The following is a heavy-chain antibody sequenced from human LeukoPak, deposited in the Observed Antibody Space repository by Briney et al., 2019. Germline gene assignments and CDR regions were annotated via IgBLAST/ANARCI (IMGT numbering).Heavy chain of an antibody. CDR3: ARGDQTFHF. CDR1: VSTFTSHQ. CDR2: ISAYNGNT. V-gene: IGHV1-18*01. Sequence: ASVKVSCKASVSTFTSHQGSCVRQSPGQGLEWMGWISAYNGNTDYAQKFQGRVTMTTDTSTTTAYMELRSLRSDDTAVSYCARGDQTFHFWGQGTLVTVSS. J-gene: IGHJ1*01.